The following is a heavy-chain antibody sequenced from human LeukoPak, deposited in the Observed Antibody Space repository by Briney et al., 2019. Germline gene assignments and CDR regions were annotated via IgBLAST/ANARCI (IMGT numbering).Heavy chain of an antibody. V-gene: IGHV3-23*01. CDR3: AKAYGLYNWFDT. D-gene: IGHD4-17*01. Sequence: GGSLRLSCAASGFTFSSYAMSWVRQAPGKGLEWVSGISGSGGSTYYGDSVKGRFTISRDNSKNTLYLQMNSLRAEDTALYYCAKAYGLYNWFDTWGQGTLVTASS. CDR2: ISGSGGST. J-gene: IGHJ5*02. CDR1: GFTFSSYA.